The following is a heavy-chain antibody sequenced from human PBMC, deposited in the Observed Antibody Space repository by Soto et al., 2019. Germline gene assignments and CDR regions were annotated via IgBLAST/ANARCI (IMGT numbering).Heavy chain of an antibody. J-gene: IGHJ5*02. V-gene: IGHV3-15*01. D-gene: IGHD6-13*01. CDR1: GFTFSNAW. Sequence: GGSLRLSCAASGFTFSNAWMSWVRQAPGKGLEWVGRIKSKTDGGTIEYAPPVKGRFTISRDDSKNTLYLQMNSLKTEDKAVYYCTTKVGAAAFIWFDPWGQGTLVTVSS. CDR3: TTKVGAAAFIWFDP. CDR2: IKSKTDGGTI.